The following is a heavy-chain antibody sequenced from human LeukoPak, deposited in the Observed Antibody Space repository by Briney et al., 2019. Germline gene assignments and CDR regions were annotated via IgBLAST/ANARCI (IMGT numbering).Heavy chain of an antibody. D-gene: IGHD5-12*01. J-gene: IGHJ4*02. Sequence: GASVKVSCKASGYTFTSYDINWVRQATGQGLEWMGWMNPNSGNTGYAQKFQGRVTMTRNTSISTAYMELSSLRSEDTAVYYCARAHIVASRRALGYWGQGTLVTVSS. V-gene: IGHV1-8*01. CDR2: MNPNSGNT. CDR3: ARAHIVASRRALGY. CDR1: GYTFTSYD.